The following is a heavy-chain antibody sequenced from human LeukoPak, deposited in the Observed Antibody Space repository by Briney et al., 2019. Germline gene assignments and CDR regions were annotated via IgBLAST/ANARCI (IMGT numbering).Heavy chain of an antibody. CDR3: ASGYCGGACQLGGVDM. D-gene: IGHD2-21*02. CDR2: INHSGST. V-gene: IGHV4-34*01. CDR1: GGSFSGYY. J-gene: IGHJ3*02. Sequence: SETLSLTCAVYGGSFSGYYWSWIRQPPGKGLEWIGEINHSGSTNYNPSLKSRVTISVDTSGNQFSLKLSSVTAADTAVYYCASGYCGGACQLGGVDMWGQGTMVTVSS.